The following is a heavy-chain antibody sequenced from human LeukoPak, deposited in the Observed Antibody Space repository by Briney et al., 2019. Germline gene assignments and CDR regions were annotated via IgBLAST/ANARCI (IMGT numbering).Heavy chain of an antibody. CDR2: IYYSGST. D-gene: IGHD6-6*01. J-gene: IGHJ5*02. V-gene: IGHV4-39*01. CDR3: ARQRSSSSEFDP. Sequence: SETLSLTCTVSGGSISSSSYYWKWIRQPPWKGLEWIGSIYYSGSTYYNPSLKSRVTISIDTSKNQFSLKLTSVTAADTAVYYCARQRSSSSEFDPWGQRTLVTVSS. CDR1: GGSISSSSYY.